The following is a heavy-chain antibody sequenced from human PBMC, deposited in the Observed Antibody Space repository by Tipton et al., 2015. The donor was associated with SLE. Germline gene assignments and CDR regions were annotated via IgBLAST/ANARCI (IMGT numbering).Heavy chain of an antibody. Sequence: TLSLTCTVSGGSISSYYWNWIRQPPGKGLEWIGHIYYTGRAINNPSLKSRVTISLDTSTNQVSLRLSSVTAADTAVYFCARSGNIYGSDAFDLWGRGTMVTVSS. CDR2: IYYTGRA. CDR3: ARSGNIYGSDAFDL. J-gene: IGHJ3*01. CDR1: GGSISSYY. D-gene: IGHD5-18*01. V-gene: IGHV4-59*01.